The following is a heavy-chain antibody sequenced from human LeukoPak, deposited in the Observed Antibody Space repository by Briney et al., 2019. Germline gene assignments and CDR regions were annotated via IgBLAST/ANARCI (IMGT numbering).Heavy chain of an antibody. V-gene: IGHV4-30-4*01. CDR3: ARDGRVVPAARL. CDR2: IYYSGST. D-gene: IGHD2-2*01. Sequence: SETLSLTCTVSGGSISSCDYYWSWIRQPPGKGLEWIGYIYYSGSTYYNPSLKSRVTISVYTSKNQFSLKLSYVTAADTAVYYCARDGRVVPAARLWGQGTMVTVSS. J-gene: IGHJ3*01. CDR1: GGSISSCDYY.